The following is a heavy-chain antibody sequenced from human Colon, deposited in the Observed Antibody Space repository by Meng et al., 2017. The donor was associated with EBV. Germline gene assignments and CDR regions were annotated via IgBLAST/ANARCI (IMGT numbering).Heavy chain of an antibody. V-gene: IGHV4-31*03. Sequence: QAHLQGHGPGLFKPSQTLSLTCTVSGGSVSSGGYYWTWIRQHPGKGLEWFGHIYYSGSTFYNPSLKRRVIISIDTSKNQFSLNLRSVTAADTAVYYCARVSSGWDYFDYWGQGTLVTVSS. J-gene: IGHJ4*02. D-gene: IGHD6-19*01. CDR3: ARVSSGWDYFDY. CDR1: GGSVSSGGYY. CDR2: IYYSGST.